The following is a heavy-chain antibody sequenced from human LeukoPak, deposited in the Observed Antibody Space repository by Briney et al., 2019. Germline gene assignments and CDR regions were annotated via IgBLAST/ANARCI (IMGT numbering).Heavy chain of an antibody. CDR1: GFIFSGYS. Sequence: GGSLRLSCAASGFIFSGYSMNWVRQAPGKGLEWISYISSSGTSMYYADSVKGRFTISRDNPKKSLSLQMNSLRAEDTAVYYCAKGSSSWYTRDAFDIWGQGTMVTVSS. J-gene: IGHJ3*02. CDR3: AKGSSSWYTRDAFDI. CDR2: ISSSGTSM. V-gene: IGHV3-48*04. D-gene: IGHD6-13*01.